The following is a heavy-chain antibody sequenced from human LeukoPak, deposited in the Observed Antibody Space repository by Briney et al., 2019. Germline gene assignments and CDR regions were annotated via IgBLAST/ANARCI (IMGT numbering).Heavy chain of an antibody. CDR3: ARSGYWGSYFDY. CDR1: GGSISSYY. J-gene: IGHJ4*02. V-gene: IGHV4-59*01. CDR2: IFYSGST. Sequence: PSETLSLTCTVSGGSISSYYWSWIRQPPGKGLEWIGYIFYSGSTNYNPSLKSRVTISVDTSKNQFSLKLSSVTAADTAVYYCARSGYWGSYFDYWGQGTPVTVSS. D-gene: IGHD3-22*01.